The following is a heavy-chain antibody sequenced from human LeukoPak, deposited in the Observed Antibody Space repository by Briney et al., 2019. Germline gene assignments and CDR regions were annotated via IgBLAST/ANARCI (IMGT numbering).Heavy chain of an antibody. CDR2: IHYTGST. Sequence: PSETLSLTCTVSGDSTSSYYWSWIRQPPGKGLEWIGYIHYTGSTSYNPSLGSRVTISIDTSQNQFSLKLSSVTAADTAVYYCAREVRYDSFDYWGQGTLVTVST. CDR1: GDSTSSYY. J-gene: IGHJ4*02. D-gene: IGHD5-12*01. CDR3: AREVRYDSFDY. V-gene: IGHV4-59*01.